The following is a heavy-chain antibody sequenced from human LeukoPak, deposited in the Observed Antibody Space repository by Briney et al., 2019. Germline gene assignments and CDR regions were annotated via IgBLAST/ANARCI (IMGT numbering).Heavy chain of an antibody. D-gene: IGHD5/OR15-5a*01. Sequence: SGTLSLTCGVSAGSISSSYWWSWVRQPPGKGLEWIGEINHSGSTNYNPSLKSRVTISVDTSTNQSSLKLSSVTAADTAVYYCARHSRCLRFWGQGTLVTVSS. CDR3: ARHSRCLRF. V-gene: IGHV4-4*02. CDR2: INHSGST. J-gene: IGHJ4*02. CDR1: AGSISSSYW.